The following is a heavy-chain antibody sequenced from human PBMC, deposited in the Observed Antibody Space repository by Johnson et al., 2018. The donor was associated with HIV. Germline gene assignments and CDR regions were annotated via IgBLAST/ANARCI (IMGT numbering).Heavy chain of an antibody. J-gene: IGHJ3*02. CDR3: TTDLEPLNSGSYRFGAFDI. D-gene: IGHD1-26*01. CDR2: INSDGSST. V-gene: IGHV3-20*04. Sequence: VQLVESGGGVVRPGGSLRLSCAASGFTFDDYGMSWVRQAQGKGLVWVSLINSDGSSTNYADSVKGRFTISRDNSKNTLYLQMNSLRAEDTAVYYCTTDLEPLNSGSYRFGAFDIWGQGTMVTVSS. CDR1: GFTFDDYG.